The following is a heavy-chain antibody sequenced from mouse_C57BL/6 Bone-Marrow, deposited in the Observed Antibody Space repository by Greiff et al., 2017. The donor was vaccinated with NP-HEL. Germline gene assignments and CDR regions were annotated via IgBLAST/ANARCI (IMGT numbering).Heavy chain of an antibody. D-gene: IGHD1-1*01. J-gene: IGHJ4*01. CDR1: GYTFTDYY. Sequence: VQLQQSGAELVRPGASVKLSCKASGYTFTDYYINWVKQRPGQGLEWIARIYPGSGNTYYTEKFKGKATLTAEKSSSTAYMQLSSLTSEDSAVYFCVGSSYDYAMDYWGHGTSVTVSA. CDR2: IYPGSGNT. CDR3: VGSSYDYAMDY. V-gene: IGHV1-76*01.